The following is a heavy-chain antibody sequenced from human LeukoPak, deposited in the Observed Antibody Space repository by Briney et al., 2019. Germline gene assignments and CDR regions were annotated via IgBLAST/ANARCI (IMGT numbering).Heavy chain of an antibody. CDR2: TYYRSKWYN. V-gene: IGHV6-1*01. D-gene: IGHD3-16*01. CDR3: ARDSFDGNNWFAP. J-gene: IGHJ5*02. CDR1: GDSVSSKSAV. Sequence: SQTLSLTCAISGDSVSSKSAVWSWIRQSPSRGLEWLGRTYYRSKWYNDYAVSVKSRITVNPDTSKNQFSLHLSSVTPEDTAVYYCARDSFDGNNWFAPWGQGTLVTVSS.